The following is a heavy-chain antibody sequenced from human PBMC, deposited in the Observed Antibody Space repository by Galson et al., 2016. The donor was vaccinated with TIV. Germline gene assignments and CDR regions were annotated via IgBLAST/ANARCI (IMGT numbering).Heavy chain of an antibody. V-gene: IGHV1-24*01. CDR2: FDPEASKT. D-gene: IGHD2/OR15-2a*01. CDR3: ASVAWFPGLSLDN. J-gene: IGHJ4*02. Sequence: SVKVSCKVSGDSLNDLVIHWVRQAPGKGLEWMGGFDPEASKTVYAQMLQGRVTMAADTSTKTAYMELGSLRFEDTAVYYCASVAWFPGLSLDNWGQGTLVIVSS. CDR1: GDSLNDLV.